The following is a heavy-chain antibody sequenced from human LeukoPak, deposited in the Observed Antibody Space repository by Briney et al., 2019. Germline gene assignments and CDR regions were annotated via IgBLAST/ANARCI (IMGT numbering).Heavy chain of an antibody. Sequence: GGSLRLSCAASGFTFSSYAVHWVRQAPGKGLEWVAVISYDGSNKYYADSVKGRFTISRDNSKNTLYLQMNSLRAEDTAVYYCAREGGEYQLLYLVYYFDYWGQGTLVTVSS. J-gene: IGHJ4*02. CDR2: ISYDGSNK. CDR1: GFTFSSYA. V-gene: IGHV3-30*04. D-gene: IGHD2-2*02. CDR3: AREGGEYQLLYLVYYFDY.